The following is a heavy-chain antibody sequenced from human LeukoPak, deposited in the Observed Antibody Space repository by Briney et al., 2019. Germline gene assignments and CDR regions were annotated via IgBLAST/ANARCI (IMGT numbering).Heavy chain of an antibody. CDR1: GFTFSSYW. V-gene: IGHV3-74*01. Sequence: GGSLRLSCAASGFTFSSYWMHWVRQAPGKGLVWVSRINSDGSSTSYADSVKGRFTISRDNAKNTLYLQMNSLRAEDTAVYYCARENYVRNLDYWGQGTLVTVSS. CDR2: INSDGSST. CDR3: ARENYVRNLDY. J-gene: IGHJ4*02. D-gene: IGHD3-10*02.